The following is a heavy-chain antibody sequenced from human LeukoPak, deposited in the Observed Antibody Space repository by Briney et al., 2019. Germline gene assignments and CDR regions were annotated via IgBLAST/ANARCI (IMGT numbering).Heavy chain of an antibody. CDR3: VLAPNSNWFDF. CDR2: IHYSGNS. V-gene: IGHV4-59*08. J-gene: IGHJ5*01. Sequence: KPSETLSHTCSVSGDSISSFYWTWIRQSPGKGLEWIGNIHYSGNSDYNPSLKSRVTMSIDTSRKQFFLKLTSVTAADTAVYYCVLAPNSNWFDFWGQGAQVTVSS. D-gene: IGHD2-8*01. CDR1: GDSISSFY.